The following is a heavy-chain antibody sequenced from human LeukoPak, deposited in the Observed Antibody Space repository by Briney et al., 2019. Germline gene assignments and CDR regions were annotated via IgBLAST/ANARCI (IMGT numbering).Heavy chain of an antibody. CDR3: TKRIDGAGSYYIDF. D-gene: IGHD3-10*01. CDR1: GFTFRNYV. V-gene: IGHV3-23*01. CDR2: IGGTDGTT. J-gene: IGHJ4*02. Sequence: GGSRRLSCAASGFTFRNYVMNWVRQAPGKGLEWVSAIGGTDGTTFYAAFVKGRFTISRDNSRNTLYLQMNSLRAEDAAVYYCTKRIDGAGSYYIDFWGQGTVVTVSS.